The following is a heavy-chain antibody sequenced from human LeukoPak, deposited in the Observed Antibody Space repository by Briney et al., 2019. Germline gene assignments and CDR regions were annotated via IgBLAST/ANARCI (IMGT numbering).Heavy chain of an antibody. CDR2: INPSGGST. CDR3: ARGGKGRYFDWFPGPGKLNAFDI. J-gene: IGHJ3*02. CDR1: GYTSTSYY. Sequence: ASVKVSCKASGYTSTSYYMHWVRQAPGQGLEWMGIINPSGGSTSYAQKFQGRVTMTRDMSTSTVYMELSSLRSEDTAVYYCARGGKGRYFDWFPGPGKLNAFDIWGQGTMVTVSS. D-gene: IGHD3-9*01. V-gene: IGHV1-46*01.